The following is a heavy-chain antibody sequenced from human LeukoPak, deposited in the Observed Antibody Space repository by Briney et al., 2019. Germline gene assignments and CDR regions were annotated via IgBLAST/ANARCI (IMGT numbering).Heavy chain of an antibody. J-gene: IGHJ4*02. CDR2: ISADGSST. Sequence: WGSLGLSCAASRFTFSNYWMHWVRQAPGKGLAWVSRISADGSSTTYADSVKGRFTISRDNAKNTLYLQMNSLRAEDTALYYCARDGDDYNYFDWWGQGALVTVSS. CDR1: RFTFSNYW. D-gene: IGHD5-24*01. CDR3: ARDGDDYNYFDW. V-gene: IGHV3-74*01.